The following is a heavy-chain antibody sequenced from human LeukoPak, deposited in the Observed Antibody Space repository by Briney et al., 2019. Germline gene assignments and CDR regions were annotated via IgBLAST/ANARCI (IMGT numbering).Heavy chain of an antibody. CDR3: ARDPAEADC. V-gene: IGHV3-21*06. CDR2: IKGGGNT. J-gene: IGHJ4*02. Sequence: GGSLRLSCAASGFTFSGYAMNWVRQAPGKGLEWVSSIKGGGNTFYADSVKGRFAISRDNAKNSLYLQMNGLRAEDTAVYYCARDPAEADCWGQGTLVAVSS. CDR1: GFTFSGYA.